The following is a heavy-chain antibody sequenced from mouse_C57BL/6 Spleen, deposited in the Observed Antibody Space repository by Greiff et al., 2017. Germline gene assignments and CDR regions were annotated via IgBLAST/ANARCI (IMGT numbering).Heavy chain of an antibody. Sequence: EVMLVESGGGLVKPGGSLKLSCAASGFTFSDYGMHWVRQAPEKGLEWVAYISSGSSTIYYADTVKGRFTISRDNAKNTLFLQMTSLRSEDTAMYYCARNDYGNAMDYWGQGTSVTVSS. J-gene: IGHJ4*01. V-gene: IGHV5-17*01. CDR2: ISSGSSTI. CDR1: GFTFSDYG. CDR3: ARNDYGNAMDY. D-gene: IGHD2-4*01.